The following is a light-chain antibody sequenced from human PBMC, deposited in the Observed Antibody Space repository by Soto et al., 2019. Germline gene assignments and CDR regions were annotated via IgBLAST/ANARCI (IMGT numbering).Light chain of an antibody. CDR2: DVS. J-gene: IGLJ1*01. Sequence: QSVLTQPASVSGSPGQSITNSCTGTSSDVGGYNYVSWYQQHPGKAPKLMIYDVSNRPSGVSNRFSGSKSGNTASLTISGLQAEDEADYYCSSYTSSSTLYVFGTGTKSPS. CDR3: SSYTSSSTLYV. V-gene: IGLV2-14*01. CDR1: SSDVGGYNY.